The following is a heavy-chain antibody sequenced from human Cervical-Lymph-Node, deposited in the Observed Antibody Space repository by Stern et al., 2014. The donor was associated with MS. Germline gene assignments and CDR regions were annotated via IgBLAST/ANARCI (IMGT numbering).Heavy chain of an antibody. D-gene: IGHD2-8*02. Sequence: QLQLQESGPGLVKPSETLSLTCAVSGDSISSYTHYWAWIRQPPGKGLEWIGSVYYSGATYYNPSLKSPVTIYVDTSKNHSSLGLNSVTAADTAVYYCAKHACTGAACPFDLWGQGTLVTVSS. CDR2: VYYSGAT. CDR1: GDSISSYTHY. J-gene: IGHJ4*02. V-gene: IGHV4-39*01. CDR3: AKHACTGAACPFDL.